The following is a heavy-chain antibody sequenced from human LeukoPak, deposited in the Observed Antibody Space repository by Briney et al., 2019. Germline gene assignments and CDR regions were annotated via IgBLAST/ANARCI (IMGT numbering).Heavy chain of an antibody. CDR1: GYSINNGFY. V-gene: IGHV4-38-2*02. D-gene: IGHD1-20*01. CDR2: IYHSERT. J-gene: IGHJ4*02. CDR3: ARVLPITPYFDY. Sequence: SETLSLTCTVSGYSINNGFYWGWIRQPPGKGLEWIGSIYHSERTHYNPSLKSRVTISVDTSKNQFSLKLCSVTAAGTAVYYCARVLPITPYFDYWGKGTLVTVSS.